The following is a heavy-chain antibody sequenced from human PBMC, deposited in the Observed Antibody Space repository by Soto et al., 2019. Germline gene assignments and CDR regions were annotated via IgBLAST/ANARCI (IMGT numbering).Heavy chain of an antibody. D-gene: IGHD1-26*01. Sequence: GGSLRLSCAASGFTFSSYAMSWVRQAPGKGLEWVSGISGSGGSTYYADSVKGRFTISRDNSKNTVYLQMNSLRAEDTAVYYCAKGYSGTRKYWGQGTLVTVSS. CDR2: ISGSGGST. CDR3: AKGYSGTRKY. CDR1: GFTFSSYA. V-gene: IGHV3-23*01. J-gene: IGHJ4*02.